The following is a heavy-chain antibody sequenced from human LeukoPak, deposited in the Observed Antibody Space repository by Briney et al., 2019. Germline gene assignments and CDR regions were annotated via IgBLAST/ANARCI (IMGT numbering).Heavy chain of an antibody. V-gene: IGHV3-23*01. CDR3: AKGSDFWRTNYFAY. CDR1: GFTFSSYA. D-gene: IGHD3-3*01. Sequence: PGGSLRLSCAASGFTFSSYAMSWVRQAPGKGLEWVSAISGSGGSTYYADSVKGRFTISRDNSKNTLYLQMHSLRAEDTAVYYCAKGSDFWRTNYFAYWGQGTLVTVSS. J-gene: IGHJ4*02. CDR2: ISGSGGST.